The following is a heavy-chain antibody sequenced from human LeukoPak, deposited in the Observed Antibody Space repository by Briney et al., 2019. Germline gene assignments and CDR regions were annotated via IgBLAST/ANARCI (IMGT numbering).Heavy chain of an antibody. CDR1: GFTFSDYY. J-gene: IGHJ4*02. Sequence: GGSLRLSCAASGFTFSDYYMSWIRQAPGKGLEWVSYISSSSSYTNYADSVKGRFTISRDNAKNSLYLQVNSLRAEDTAVYYCARFAGSGSYVDYWGQGTLVTVSS. V-gene: IGHV3-11*03. CDR3: ARFAGSGSYVDY. CDR2: ISSSSSYT. D-gene: IGHD3-10*01.